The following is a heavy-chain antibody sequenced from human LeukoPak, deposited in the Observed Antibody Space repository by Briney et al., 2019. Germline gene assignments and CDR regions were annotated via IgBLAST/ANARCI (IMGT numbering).Heavy chain of an antibody. CDR1: GGSISSGDYY. CDR3: ARALVSSGPEDY. V-gene: IGHV4-30-4*01. CDR2: IYYSGST. D-gene: IGHD3-22*01. J-gene: IGHJ4*02. Sequence: SQTLSLTCTVSGGSISSGDYYWSWIRQPPGKGLEGIGYIYYSGSTYYNPSLKSRVTISVDTSKNQFSLKLSSVTAADTAVYYCARALVSSGPEDYWGQGTLVTVSS.